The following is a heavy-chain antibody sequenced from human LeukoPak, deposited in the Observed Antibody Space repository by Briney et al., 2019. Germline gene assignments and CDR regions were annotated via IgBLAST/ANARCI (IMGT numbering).Heavy chain of an antibody. J-gene: IGHJ4*02. CDR1: GFTFSSYS. CDR2: ISSSSSYI. Sequence: GGSLRLSCAASGFTFSSYSMNWVRQAPGKGLEWVSSISSSSSYIYYADSVKGRFTISRDNSKNTLYLQMNSLRAEDTAVYYCARDFTDYGDYGAFDYWGQGTLVTVSS. D-gene: IGHD4-17*01. CDR3: ARDFTDYGDYGAFDY. V-gene: IGHV3-21*01.